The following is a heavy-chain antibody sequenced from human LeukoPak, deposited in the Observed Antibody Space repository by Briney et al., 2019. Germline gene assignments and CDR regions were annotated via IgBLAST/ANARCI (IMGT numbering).Heavy chain of an antibody. CDR1: GSSISSYY. D-gene: IGHD2-15*01. V-gene: IGHV4-4*07. J-gene: IGHJ1*01. CDR2: IYTSGRT. CDR3: ARDRRGIGYFQH. Sequence: PSQTLSLTCTVSGSSISSYYWSWIRQPAGKGLEWIGRIYTSGRTNYNPSLKSRVTMSVDMSKNQFSLKLSSVTAADTAVYYCARDRRGIGYFQHWGQGTLVTVSS.